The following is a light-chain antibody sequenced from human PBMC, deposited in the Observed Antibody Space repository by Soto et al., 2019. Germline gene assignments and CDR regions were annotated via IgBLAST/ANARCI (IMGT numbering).Light chain of an antibody. CDR1: SSDVGAYNY. CDR3: PSYAGSNIWV. V-gene: IGLV2-8*01. CDR2: EVN. Sequence: QSALTQPPSASGSPGQSVTISCTGTSSDVGAYNYVSWYQQYPGKAPKLMIYEVNKRPSGVPDRFSGSKSGKTASLTVSGLQPEDEADYHCPSYAGSNIWVFGGGTKGTVL. J-gene: IGLJ3*02.